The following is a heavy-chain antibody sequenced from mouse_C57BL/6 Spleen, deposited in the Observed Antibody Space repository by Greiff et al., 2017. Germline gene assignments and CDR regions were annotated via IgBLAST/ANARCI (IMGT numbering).Heavy chain of an antibody. CDR1: GYAFTNYL. Sequence: QVQLQQSGAELVRPGTSVKVSCKASGYAFTNYLIAWVKQRPGQGLEWIGVINPGSGGTKYNEKFKSKATLTVDKPSSTAYMQLSSLTSEDSAVYYCAIDSSGPWFAYWGQGTLVTVSA. J-gene: IGHJ3*01. D-gene: IGHD3-2*02. CDR3: AIDSSGPWFAY. CDR2: INPGSGGT. V-gene: IGHV1-54*01.